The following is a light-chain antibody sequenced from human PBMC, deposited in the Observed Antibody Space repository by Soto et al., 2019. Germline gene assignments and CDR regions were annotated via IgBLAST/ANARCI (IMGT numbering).Light chain of an antibody. CDR2: DVS. J-gene: IGLJ2*01. CDR3: SSYTSISTPVV. CDR1: SSDVGGYNY. V-gene: IGLV2-14*01. Sequence: QSALTQPASVSGSPGQSITISCTGTSSDVGGYNYVSWYQQHPGKAPKLMIYDVSNRPSGVSNRFSGSKSGNTSSLTISGLHAEDEADYYCSSYTSISTPVVFGGGTKLTVL.